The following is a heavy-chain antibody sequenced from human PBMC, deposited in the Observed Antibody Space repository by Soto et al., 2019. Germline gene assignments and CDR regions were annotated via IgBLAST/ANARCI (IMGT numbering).Heavy chain of an antibody. D-gene: IGHD3-9*01. V-gene: IGHV3-48*04. CDR2: IFVTSTII. CDR1: GLTFSDYS. Sequence: PGGPLRVSCVASGLTFSDYSRVWVRQSPGKGLEWISYIFVTSTIIYYADSVKGRFTVSRDNAQNSLSLQMNSLRVEDTGIYYCARDKDWAFDNWGQGTLVTVSS. J-gene: IGHJ4*02. CDR3: ARDKDWAFDN.